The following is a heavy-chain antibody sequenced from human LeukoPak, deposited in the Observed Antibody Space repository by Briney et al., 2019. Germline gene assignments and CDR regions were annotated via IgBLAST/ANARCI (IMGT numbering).Heavy chain of an antibody. CDR2: IIPIFGTA. V-gene: IGHV1-69*01. Sequence: SVKVSCKASGGTFSSYAISWVRQAPGQGLEWMGGIIPIFGTANYAQKFQGRVTITADESTSTAYMELSSLRSEDTAVYYCARDVRGYSYGLASFDYWDQRTLVTVSS. CDR1: GGTFSSYA. D-gene: IGHD5-18*01. CDR3: ARDVRGYSYGLASFDY. J-gene: IGHJ4*02.